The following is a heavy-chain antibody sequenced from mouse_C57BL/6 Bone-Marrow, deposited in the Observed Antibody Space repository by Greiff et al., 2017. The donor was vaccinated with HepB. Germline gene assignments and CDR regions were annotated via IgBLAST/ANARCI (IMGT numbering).Heavy chain of an antibody. J-gene: IGHJ3*01. CDR1: GYTFTSYW. V-gene: IGHV1-61*01. Sequence: QVQLQQPGAELVRPGSSVKLSCKASGYTFTSYWMDWVKQRPGQGLEWIGNIYPSDSETHYNQKFKDKATLTVDKSSSTAYMQLSSLTSEDSAVYYCARRGLRMGWFAYWGQGTLVTVSA. CDR2: IYPSDSET. D-gene: IGHD3-1*01. CDR3: ARRGLRMGWFAY.